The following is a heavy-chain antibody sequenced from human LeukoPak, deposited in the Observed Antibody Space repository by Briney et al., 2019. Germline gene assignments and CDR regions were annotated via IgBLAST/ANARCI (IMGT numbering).Heavy chain of an antibody. CDR1: GFTFSSYE. Sequence: GGSLRLSCAASGFTFSSYEMNWVRQAPGKGLEWVSYISSSGSTIYYADSVKGRFTISRDNAKNSLYLQMNSLRAEDTAVYYCALLGCSGGSCYSGAPPYYYYGMDVWGQGTTVTVSS. V-gene: IGHV3-48*03. CDR3: ALLGCSGGSCYSGAPPYYYYGMDV. CDR2: ISSSGSTI. D-gene: IGHD2-15*01. J-gene: IGHJ6*02.